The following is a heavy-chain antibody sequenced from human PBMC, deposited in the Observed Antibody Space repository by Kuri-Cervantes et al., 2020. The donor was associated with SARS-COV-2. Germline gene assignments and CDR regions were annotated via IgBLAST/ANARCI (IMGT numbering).Heavy chain of an antibody. Sequence: ETLSLTCAASGFTFSSFSMNWVRQAPGKGLEWVSYIRGGGSTIFYADSVKGRFTISGDNSKNTLYLQMNSLRAEDTAVYYCAKGSATSVWGQGTLVTVSS. CDR3: AKGSATSV. CDR1: GFTFSSFS. V-gene: IGHV3-48*01. J-gene: IGHJ4*02. CDR2: IRGGGSTI. D-gene: IGHD1-26*01.